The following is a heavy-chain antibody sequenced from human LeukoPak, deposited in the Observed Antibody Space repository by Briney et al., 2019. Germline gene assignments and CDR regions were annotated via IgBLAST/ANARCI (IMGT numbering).Heavy chain of an antibody. D-gene: IGHD5-12*01. J-gene: IGHJ4*02. Sequence: GASVKVSCKASGGTFSSYAISWVRQAPGQGLGWMGGIIPIFGTANYAQNFQGRVTITADESTSTAYMELSSLRSEDTAVYYCATLVATTRFDYWGQGTLATVSS. CDR1: GGTFSSYA. CDR3: ATLVATTRFDY. CDR2: IIPIFGTA. V-gene: IGHV1-69*13.